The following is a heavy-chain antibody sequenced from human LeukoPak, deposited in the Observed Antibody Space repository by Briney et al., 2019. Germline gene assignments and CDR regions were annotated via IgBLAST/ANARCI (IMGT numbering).Heavy chain of an antibody. CDR1: GGTFSGYA. Sequence: SVKVSCKASGGTFSGYAISWVRQAPGQGLEWMGGIIPIFGTANYAQKFQGRVTITADESTSTAYMELSSLRSEDTAVYYCARHYCSSTSCYVDGWFDPWGQGTLVTVSS. CDR3: ARHYCSSTSCYVDGWFDP. CDR2: IIPIFGTA. V-gene: IGHV1-69*01. J-gene: IGHJ5*02. D-gene: IGHD2-2*01.